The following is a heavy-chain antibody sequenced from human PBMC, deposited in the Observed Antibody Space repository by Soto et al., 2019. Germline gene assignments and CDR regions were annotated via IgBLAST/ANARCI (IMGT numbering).Heavy chain of an antibody. J-gene: IGHJ4*02. Sequence: SETLSLTCAVSGASISSSNWWSWVRQPPGKGLEWIGEIYHSGSTNYNPSLKSRVTISVDKSKKQVSLKVSSVTAADTAVYYCARDHDFSSRTFDYWGQGTLVTVSS. CDR3: ARDHDFSSRTFDY. CDR2: IYHSGST. CDR1: GASISSSNW. D-gene: IGHD3-3*01. V-gene: IGHV4-4*02.